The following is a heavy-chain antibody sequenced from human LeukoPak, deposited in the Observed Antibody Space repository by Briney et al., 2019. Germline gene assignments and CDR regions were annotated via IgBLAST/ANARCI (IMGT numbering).Heavy chain of an antibody. CDR3: AREVVAAAEVDY. CDR1: GGSISGYY. J-gene: IGHJ4*02. Sequence: PSETLSLTCTVSGGSISGYYWTWIRQPPGKGLEWIGYIYYSGSTSYNPSLKSRVTISIDTFKSQFYLTLNSVTAADTAVYYCAREVVAAAEVDYWGQGTLVTVSS. D-gene: IGHD6-13*01. CDR2: IYYSGST. V-gene: IGHV4-59*12.